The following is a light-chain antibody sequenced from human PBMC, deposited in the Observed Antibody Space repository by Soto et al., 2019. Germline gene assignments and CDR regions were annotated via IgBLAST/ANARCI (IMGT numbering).Light chain of an antibody. CDR2: EAS. V-gene: IGKV1-13*02. CDR3: QHYNSYSEA. CDR1: QGIGNA. Sequence: ASVGDKVTISCRASQGIGNALGWYQQKPGKAPKLLIYEASSLQSGVPSRFSGSGSGTEFTLSISSLQPDDFATYYCQHYNSYSEAFGQGTKVDIK. J-gene: IGKJ1*01.